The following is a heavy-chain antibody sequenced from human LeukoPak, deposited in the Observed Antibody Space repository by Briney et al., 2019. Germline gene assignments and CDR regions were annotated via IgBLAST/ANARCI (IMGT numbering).Heavy chain of an antibody. Sequence: PGGSLRFSCAASGFPFSSYGMGWVPQAPGKGLEGLSRISCSGGRTYCAGDVKSRYTISRDNYKTMLYMEMHSLRAEDTTVYYCARDRCSSSSCHLDYCGQGTLVTVSS. CDR1: GFPFSSYG. J-gene: IGHJ4*02. CDR2: ISCSGGRT. CDR3: ARDRCSSSSCHLDY. D-gene: IGHD2-2*01. V-gene: IGHV3-23*01.